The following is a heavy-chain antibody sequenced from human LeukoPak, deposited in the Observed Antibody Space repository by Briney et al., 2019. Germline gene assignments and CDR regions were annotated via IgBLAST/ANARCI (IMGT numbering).Heavy chain of an antibody. CDR2: FSYTGST. V-gene: IGHV4-59*01. J-gene: IGHJ4*02. D-gene: IGHD5-12*01. CDR3: ARAYSAYDSFDY. CDR1: GASISSYS. Sequence: PSETLSLTCTVSGASISSYSWGWLRQPPGKGLEWIGYFSYTGSTNYNPSLRSRVTISLDTSKNQFFLKVSSVTAADTAVYYCARAYSAYDSFDYWGQGTLVTVSS.